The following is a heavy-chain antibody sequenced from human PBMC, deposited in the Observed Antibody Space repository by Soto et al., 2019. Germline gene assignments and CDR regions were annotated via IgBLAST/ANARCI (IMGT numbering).Heavy chain of an antibody. CDR2: IKGDGSRT. Sequence: EVQLVESGGGLVQPGGSLRLSCAASGFTFSSYWIHWVRQAPGKGLVWVSRIKGDGSRTDYADSVKGRFTISRDNAKKTVYLQMNSLGDEDTAVYYCARGLAGYDGMDVWGQGTTVTISS. J-gene: IGHJ6*02. CDR3: ARGLAGYDGMDV. V-gene: IGHV3-74*01. D-gene: IGHD4-17*01. CDR1: GFTFSSYW.